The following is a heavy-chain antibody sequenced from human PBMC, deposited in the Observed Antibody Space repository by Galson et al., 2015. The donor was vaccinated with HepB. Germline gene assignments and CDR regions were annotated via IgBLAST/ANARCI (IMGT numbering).Heavy chain of an antibody. J-gene: IGHJ3*02. CDR3: AREGYGGIDAFDI. Sequence: SVKVSCKASGYTFRNFVINWVRQAPGQGLEWMGRISVNTGDTSYAQNLQVRVTLTTDTSSNTAYMELRSLRPDDTALYYCAREGYGGIDAFDIWGQGTMVIVSS. V-gene: IGHV1-18*04. CDR1: GYTFRNFV. CDR2: ISVNTGDT. D-gene: IGHD4-23*01.